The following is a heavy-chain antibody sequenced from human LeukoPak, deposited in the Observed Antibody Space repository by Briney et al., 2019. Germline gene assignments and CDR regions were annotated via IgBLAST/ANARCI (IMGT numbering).Heavy chain of an antibody. J-gene: IGHJ3*01. CDR1: GFTFSSYE. CDR2: ISSSGNTI. D-gene: IGHD4-17*01. CDR3: ARGDYGDYGL. V-gene: IGHV3-48*03. Sequence: GGSLRLSCAASGFTFSSYEMNWVRQAPGKGLEWVSYISSSGNTIYYADSVKGRFTISRDNAKNTLYLQMNSLRAEDTAVYYCARGDYGDYGLWGQGTMVTVSS.